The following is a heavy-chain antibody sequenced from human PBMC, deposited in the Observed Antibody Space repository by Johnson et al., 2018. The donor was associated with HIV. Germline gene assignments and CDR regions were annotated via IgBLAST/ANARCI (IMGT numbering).Heavy chain of an antibody. Sequence: VQLVESGGDLVQPGGSLKLSCAASGFPFSGSAMHWVRQTPGYGLEWVGHIGTEADDYATSSVASAKGRFIVPRDDSKNTLYLQMNSLRAEDTAVYYCAKGERGYSNAFDIWGQGTMVTVSS. J-gene: IGHJ3*02. V-gene: IGHV3-73*02. CDR1: GFPFSGSA. CDR3: AKGERGYSNAFDI. D-gene: IGHD5-18*01. CDR2: IGTEADDYAT.